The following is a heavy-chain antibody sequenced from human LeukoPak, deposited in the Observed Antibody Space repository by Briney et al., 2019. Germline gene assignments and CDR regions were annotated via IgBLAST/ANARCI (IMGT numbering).Heavy chain of an antibody. D-gene: IGHD3/OR15-3a*01. V-gene: IGHV1-18*01. CDR3: ARGVGVWTGYYVAAFYLDL. CDR2: ISGNNGNT. J-gene: IGHJ4*02. Sequence: ASVTVSCTTSGYTFTSYGLIWVRQAPGQGLEWMGWISGNNGNTNYAQEFRDRVTMTTDKSTSSAYMELRSLTSDDTAVYYCARGVGVWTGYYVAAFYLDLWGQGTWVAVHS. CDR1: GYTFTSYG.